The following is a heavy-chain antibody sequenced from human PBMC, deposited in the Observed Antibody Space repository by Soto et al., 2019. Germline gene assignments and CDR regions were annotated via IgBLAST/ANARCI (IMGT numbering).Heavy chain of an antibody. Sequence: AASVKVSCKASGGTFSSYTISWVRQAPGQGLEWMGRIIPILGIANYAQKFQGRVTITADKSTSTAYMELSSLRSEDTAVYYCARDPLDYYDSSGPYDAFDIWGQGTMVTVSS. CDR2: IIPILGIA. CDR3: ARDPLDYYDSSGPYDAFDI. V-gene: IGHV1-69*04. J-gene: IGHJ3*02. D-gene: IGHD3-22*01. CDR1: GGTFSSYT.